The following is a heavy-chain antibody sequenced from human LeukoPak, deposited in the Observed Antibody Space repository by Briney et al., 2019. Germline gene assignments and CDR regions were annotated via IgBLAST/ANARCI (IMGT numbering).Heavy chain of an antibody. CDR3: AVYYDSSGYETMNAFDI. V-gene: IGHV3-30*03. Sequence: GRSLRLSCAASGLTFSSYGMHWVRQAPGKGLEWVAVISYDGSNKYYADSVKGRFTISRDNSKNTLYLQMNSLRAEDTTVYYCAVYYDSSGYETMNAFDIWGQGTKVTVSS. D-gene: IGHD3-22*01. CDR1: GLTFSSYG. CDR2: ISYDGSNK. J-gene: IGHJ3*02.